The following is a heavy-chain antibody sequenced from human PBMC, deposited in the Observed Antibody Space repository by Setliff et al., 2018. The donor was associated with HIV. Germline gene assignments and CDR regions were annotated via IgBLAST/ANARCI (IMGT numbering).Heavy chain of an antibody. Sequence: SETLSLTCTVSGGSMNNYYWNWIRQTPGKGLEWVGYIYENAYAHYTVSLRSRVTVSMDTSKNQFSLTLRSVTAADRAVYYCARAQMHRGVVSWSLYYFDYWGQGALVTVSS. CDR2: IYENAYA. J-gene: IGHJ4*02. D-gene: IGHD3-10*01. CDR3: ARAQMHRGVVSWSLYYFDY. CDR1: GGSMNNYY. V-gene: IGHV4-59*01.